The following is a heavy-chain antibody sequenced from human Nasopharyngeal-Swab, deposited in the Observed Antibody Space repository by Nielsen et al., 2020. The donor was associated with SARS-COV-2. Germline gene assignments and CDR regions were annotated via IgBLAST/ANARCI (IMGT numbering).Heavy chain of an antibody. CDR2: ISYDGSNK. Sequence: GGSLRLSCVASGFTFSNYGMHWARQAPGKGLEWVAIISYDGSNKYHADSVKGRFTISKDNSKNTLYLQMSSLRADDTAVYYCAKERFYSGSGKYPRDFDYWGQGTLVTVSS. CDR1: GFTFSNYG. J-gene: IGHJ4*02. D-gene: IGHD3-10*01. V-gene: IGHV3-30*18. CDR3: AKERFYSGSGKYPRDFDY.